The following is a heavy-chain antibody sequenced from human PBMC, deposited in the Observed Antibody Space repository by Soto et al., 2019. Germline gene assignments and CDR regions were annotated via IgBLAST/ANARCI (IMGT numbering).Heavy chain of an antibody. V-gene: IGHV1-2*04. J-gene: IGHJ4*02. CDR2: INPNSGGT. CDR1: GYTFTGYY. CDR3: ARAVGYSGYLIDY. Sequence: ASVKVSCKASGYTFTGYYMHWVRQAPGQGLEWMGWINPNSGGTNYAQKFQGWVTMTRDTSISTAYMELSRLRSDDTAVYYCARAVGYSGYLIDYWGQGTLVTSPQ. D-gene: IGHD5-12*01.